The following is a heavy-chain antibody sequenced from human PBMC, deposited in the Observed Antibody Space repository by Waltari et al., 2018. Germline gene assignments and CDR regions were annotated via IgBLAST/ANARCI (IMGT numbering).Heavy chain of an antibody. Sequence: QVQLVQSGAEVKKPGSSVKGSCKASGYTFTGYYMHWVRQAPGQGLEWMGRINPNIGGTTYAQKFQGRVTMTRDTSISTAYMELSRLRSDDTAVYYCASAITGTPFDYWGQGTLVTVSS. CDR1: GYTFTGYY. J-gene: IGHJ4*02. CDR2: INPNIGGT. CDR3: ASAITGTPFDY. V-gene: IGHV1-2*06. D-gene: IGHD1-7*01.